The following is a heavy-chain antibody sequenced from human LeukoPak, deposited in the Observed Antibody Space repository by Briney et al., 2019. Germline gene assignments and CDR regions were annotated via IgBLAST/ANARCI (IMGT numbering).Heavy chain of an antibody. V-gene: IGHV4-39*01. CDR2: IYYSGST. D-gene: IGHD3-22*01. CDR3: ARHRSSPMNSYYHYYYYMDV. Sequence: SETLSLTCTVSGGSISSSSYYWGWIRQPPGKGLEWIGSIYYSGSTYYNPSLKSRVTISVDTSKNQFSLKLSSVTAADTAVYYCARHRSSPMNSYYHYYYYMDVWGKGTTVTISS. J-gene: IGHJ6*03. CDR1: GGSISSSSYY.